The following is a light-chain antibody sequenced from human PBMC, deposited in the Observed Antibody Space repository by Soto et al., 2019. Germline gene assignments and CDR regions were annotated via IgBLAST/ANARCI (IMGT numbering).Light chain of an antibody. CDR1: QSISSNY. CDR2: GAS. Sequence: EIVLTQSPGTLSMSPGERATLSCRASQSISSNYLAWYQQKPGQAPRLLIYGASSRATGLPDRFSGSGSGTGFTHTISGLEAEDFAVDYCQQYGTSPRAFGQGPKVEFK. V-gene: IGKV3-20*01. J-gene: IGKJ1*01. CDR3: QQYGTSPRA.